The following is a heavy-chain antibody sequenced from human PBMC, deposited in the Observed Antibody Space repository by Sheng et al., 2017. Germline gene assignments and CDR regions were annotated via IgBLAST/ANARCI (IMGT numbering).Heavy chain of an antibody. CDR1: GGSFSGYY. Sequence: QVQLQQWGAGLLKPSETLSLTCAVYGGSFSGYYWSWIRQPPGKGLEWIGAINHSGSTNYNPSLKSRVTISVDTSKNQFSLKLSSVTAADTAVYYCARGIHSGWYLGRMGYYFDYWGQGTLVTVSS. V-gene: IGHV4-34*01. D-gene: IGHD6-19*01. CDR2: INHSGST. J-gene: IGHJ4*02. CDR3: ARGIHSGWYLGRMGYYFDY.